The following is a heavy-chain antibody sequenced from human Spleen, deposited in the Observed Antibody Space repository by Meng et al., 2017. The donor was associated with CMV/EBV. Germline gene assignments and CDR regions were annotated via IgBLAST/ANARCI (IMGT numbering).Heavy chain of an antibody. Sequence: CKSSGYTFTSADINWVRQAPGQGLEWVGWMNPNNGDTGYAQKFHGRVTMTRNTSINTAYLELSSLRSEDTAVYYCARSVVLNWVDPWGQGTLVTVSS. CDR1: GYTFTSAD. CDR2: MNPNNGDT. V-gene: IGHV1-8*01. D-gene: IGHD2-15*01. CDR3: ARSVVLNWVDP. J-gene: IGHJ5*02.